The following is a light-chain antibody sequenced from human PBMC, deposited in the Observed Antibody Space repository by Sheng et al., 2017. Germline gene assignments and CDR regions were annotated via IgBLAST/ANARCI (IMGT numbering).Light chain of an antibody. Sequence: EIVMTQSPATLSLSPGERATLSCRASQSVSSNVAWYQQKPGQAPRLLIYDASNRATGVPARFSGSGSGTDFTLTISSLEPEDFAVYYCQQRSNWPPYTFGQGTKLEI. CDR2: DAS. V-gene: IGKV3-11*01. CDR1: QSVSSN. CDR3: QQRSNWPPYT. J-gene: IGKJ2*01.